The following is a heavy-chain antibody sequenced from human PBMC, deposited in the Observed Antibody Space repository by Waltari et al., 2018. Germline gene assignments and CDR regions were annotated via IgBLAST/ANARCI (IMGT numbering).Heavy chain of an antibody. Sequence: EVQLVESGGGLVQPGGSLRLSCADSGFTFSSYSMNWVRQAPGKGLELVSYISSSSSTIYYADSVKGRFTISRDNAKNSLYLQMNSLRAEDTAVYYCARGPGIVGVPAAFDIWGQGTMVTVSS. J-gene: IGHJ3*02. D-gene: IGHD1-26*01. CDR1: GFTFSSYS. CDR2: ISSSSSTI. CDR3: ARGPGIVGVPAAFDI. V-gene: IGHV3-48*01.